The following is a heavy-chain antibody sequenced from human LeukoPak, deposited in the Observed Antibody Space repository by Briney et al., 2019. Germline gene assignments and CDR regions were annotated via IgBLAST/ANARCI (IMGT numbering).Heavy chain of an antibody. V-gene: IGHV3-23*01. Sequence: GGSLRLSCAASGFTFSSYAMSWVRQAPGKGLEWVSAISGSGGSTYYADSVKGRFTISRDNSKNTLYLQMNSLRAEDTAVYYCAKDIAPSPYSSSWNYWGQGTLVTVSS. CDR3: AKDIAPSPYSSSWNY. CDR2: ISGSGGST. J-gene: IGHJ4*02. D-gene: IGHD6-13*01. CDR1: GFTFSSYA.